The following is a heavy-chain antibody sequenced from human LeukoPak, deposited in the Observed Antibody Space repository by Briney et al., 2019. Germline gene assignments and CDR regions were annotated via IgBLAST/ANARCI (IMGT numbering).Heavy chain of an antibody. J-gene: IGHJ4*02. CDR3: RRTNYYPSLKSRVTISVDTSKSLYFLRLTSLIDAETVEYYCVREGEGAIVGAPTGAFDY. Sequence: SETLSLTCTLSSHSINVYYWIGIRQPPGKGLEWIAYIHYSGSTNYNPSLKSRVTISVDTSKNQFSLRLTSLTAADPAVYYCRRTNYYPSLKSRVTISVDTSKSLYFLRLTSLIDAETVEYYCVREGEGAIVGAPTGAFDYWGQGTLVTVSS. V-gene: IGHV4-59*08. CDR2: IHYSGST. D-gene: IGHD3-10*02. CDR1: SHSINVYY.